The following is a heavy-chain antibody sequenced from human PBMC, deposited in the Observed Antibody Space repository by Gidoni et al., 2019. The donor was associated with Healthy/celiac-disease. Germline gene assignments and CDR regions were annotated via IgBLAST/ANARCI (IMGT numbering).Heavy chain of an antibody. CDR2: ISYDGSNK. J-gene: IGHJ4*02. CDR3: AKSTGYSSGWSLDY. CDR1: GFTFSSYG. Sequence: QVQLVESGGGVVQPGRSLRLPCAASGFTFSSYGMHWVRQAPGKGLEWVAVISYDGSNKYYADSVKGLFTISRDNSKNTLYLQMNSLRAEDTAVYYCAKSTGYSSGWSLDYWGQGTLVTVSS. V-gene: IGHV3-30*18. D-gene: IGHD6-19*01.